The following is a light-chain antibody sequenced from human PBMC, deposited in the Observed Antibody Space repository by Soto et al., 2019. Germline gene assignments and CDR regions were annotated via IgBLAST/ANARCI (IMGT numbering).Light chain of an antibody. J-gene: IGLJ1*01. CDR2: EVS. Sequence: QSALTQPASVSGSPGQSITISCTGTSSDVGGYNYVSWHQQHPGKAPKLMIYEVSNRPSGVSNRFSGSKSGNTASLTISALQAEDESDYYCSSYTSSSTLVFGTGTKLTVL. CDR3: SSYTSSSTLV. CDR1: SSDVGGYNY. V-gene: IGLV2-14*01.